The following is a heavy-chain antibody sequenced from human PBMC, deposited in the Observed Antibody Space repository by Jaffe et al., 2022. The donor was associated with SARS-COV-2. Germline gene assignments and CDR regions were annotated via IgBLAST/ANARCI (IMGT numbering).Heavy chain of an antibody. Sequence: QVQLQQWGAGLLKPSETLSLTCAVYGGSFSGYYWSWIRQPPGKGLEWIGEINHSGSTNYNPSLKSRVTISVDTSKNQFSLKLSSVTAADTAVYYCARGVTMVRGVIIDYYYMDVWGKGTTVTVSS. J-gene: IGHJ6*03. CDR3: ARGVTMVRGVIIDYYYMDV. CDR1: GGSFSGYY. V-gene: IGHV4-34*01. CDR2: INHSGST. D-gene: IGHD3-10*01.